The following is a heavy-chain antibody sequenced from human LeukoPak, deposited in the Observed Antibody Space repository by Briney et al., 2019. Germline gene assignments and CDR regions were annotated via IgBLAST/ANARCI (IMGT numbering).Heavy chain of an antibody. CDR1: GFTLSNYS. Sequence: GGSLRLSCAASGFTLSNYSMNWVRQAPGKGLEWVSYISRSSSTIYYADSVKGRFTISRDDAKNSLYLQMNSLRDEDTAVYYCARGREWELPKNWFDCWGQGTLVTVSS. CDR3: ARGREWELPKNWFDC. J-gene: IGHJ5*01. D-gene: IGHD1-26*01. CDR2: ISRSSSTI. V-gene: IGHV3-48*02.